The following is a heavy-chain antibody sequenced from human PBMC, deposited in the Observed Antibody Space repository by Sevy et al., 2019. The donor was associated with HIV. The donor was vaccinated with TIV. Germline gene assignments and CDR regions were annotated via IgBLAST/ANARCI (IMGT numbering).Heavy chain of an antibody. J-gene: IGHJ6*02. Sequence: SDTLSLTCTVSGGSISSYYWSWIRQPPGKGLEWIGYIYYSGSTNYNPSLKSRVTISVDTSKNQFSLKLSSVTAADTAVYYCARQRRDGYNPHYYYGMDVWGQGTTVTVSS. D-gene: IGHD5-12*01. V-gene: IGHV4-59*07. CDR1: GGSISSYY. CDR2: IYYSGST. CDR3: ARQRRDGYNPHYYYGMDV.